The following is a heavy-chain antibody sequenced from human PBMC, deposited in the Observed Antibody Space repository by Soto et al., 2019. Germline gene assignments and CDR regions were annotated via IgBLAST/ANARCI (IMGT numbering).Heavy chain of an antibody. Sequence: GGSLRLSCAASGFALSNYNMNWVRQAPGKGLEWISYINSGGSTIFHPSTVHYADAVKGRFTISRDNAKNSLYLQMDSLGAEDTAVYYCATSPFLRMTTHSFAYWGQGALVTVSS. CDR3: ATSPFLRMTTHSFAY. D-gene: IGHD1-1*01. J-gene: IGHJ4*02. V-gene: IGHV3-48*01. CDR2: INSGGSTIFHPSTV. CDR1: GFALSNYN.